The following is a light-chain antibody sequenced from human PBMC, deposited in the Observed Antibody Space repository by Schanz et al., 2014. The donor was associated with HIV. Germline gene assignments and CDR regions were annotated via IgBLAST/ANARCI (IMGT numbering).Light chain of an antibody. J-gene: IGKJ4*01. CDR3: QRYNIAPLT. V-gene: IGKV3D-7*01. Sequence: IVLTQSPGTLSVSPGERATLSCRASQSVSSSYLAWYQQKPGQAPRLLIYGASTRATGIPARFSGSGSGTHFTLTISSLQPEDVATYYCQRYNIAPLTFGGGTRVDIK. CDR2: GAS. CDR1: QSVSSSY.